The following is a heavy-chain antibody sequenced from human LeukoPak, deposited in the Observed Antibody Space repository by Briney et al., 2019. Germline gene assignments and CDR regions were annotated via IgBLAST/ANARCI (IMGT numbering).Heavy chain of an antibody. J-gene: IGHJ3*02. CDR2: ISGSGVST. CDR1: GFTFSSYA. CDR3: AKGLGDFGRTGAFDI. V-gene: IGHV3-23*01. Sequence: GGSLRLSCAASGFTFSSYAMSWVRQAPGKGLEWVSAISGSGVSTYSADSVKGRFTISRDNSRNTLYLQMNSLRAEDTAVYYCAKGLGDFGRTGAFDIWXXXXMVTVSS. D-gene: IGHD2-21*02.